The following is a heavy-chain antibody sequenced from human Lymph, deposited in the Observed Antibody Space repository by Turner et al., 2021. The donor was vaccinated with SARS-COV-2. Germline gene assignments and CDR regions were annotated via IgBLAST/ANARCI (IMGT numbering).Heavy chain of an antibody. Sequence: QLVGSGGGWVQPGRSLEPSCAASGFTFSSYGMHWVRQAPGKGLEWVACLWYDGSNKNYADTVKGRVTITRDNSTNTLYLQMNSLRAEDTAVYYCARGIYDSGGDLTYYFDYWGQGTLVTVSS. CDR2: LWYDGSNK. CDR3: ARGIYDSGGDLTYYFDY. V-gene: IGHV3-33*01. J-gene: IGHJ4*02. CDR1: GFTFSSYG. D-gene: IGHD3-22*01.